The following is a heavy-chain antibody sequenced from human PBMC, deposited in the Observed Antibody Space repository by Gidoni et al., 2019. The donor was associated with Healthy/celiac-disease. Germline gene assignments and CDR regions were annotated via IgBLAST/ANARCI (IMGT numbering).Heavy chain of an antibody. Sequence: QVQLQESGPGLVKPSETLSLTCTVSGGSISSYYWSWIRQPAGKGLEWIGRIYTSGSTNYNPSLKSRVTMSVDTSKNQFSLKLSSVTAADTAVYYCARVEGTKGGDYPYWYFDLWGRGTLVTVSS. CDR1: GGSISSYY. CDR2: IYTSGST. V-gene: IGHV4-4*07. J-gene: IGHJ2*01. CDR3: ARVEGTKGGDYPYWYFDL. D-gene: IGHD4-17*01.